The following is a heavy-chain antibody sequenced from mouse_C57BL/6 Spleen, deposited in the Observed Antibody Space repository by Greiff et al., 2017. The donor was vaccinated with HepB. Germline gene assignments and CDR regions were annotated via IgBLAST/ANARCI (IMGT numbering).Heavy chain of an antibody. V-gene: IGHV5-6*01. CDR2: ISSGGSYT. Sequence: EVQLQQSGGDLVKPGGSLKLSCAASGFTFSSYGMSWVRQTPDKRLEWVATISSGGSYTYYPDSVKGRFTISRDNAKNTLYLQMSSLKSEDTAMYYCARHGGSSSDYWGQGTTLTVSS. CDR3: ARHGGSSSDY. D-gene: IGHD1-1*01. J-gene: IGHJ2*01. CDR1: GFTFSSYG.